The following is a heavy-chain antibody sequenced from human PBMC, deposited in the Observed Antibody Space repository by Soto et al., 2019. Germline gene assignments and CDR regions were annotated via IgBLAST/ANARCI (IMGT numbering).Heavy chain of an antibody. CDR1: GYTFSNYG. D-gene: IGHD1-7*01. J-gene: IGHJ5*02. Sequence: QVQLVQSEAEVKKPGASVKVSCKASGYTFSNYGISWVRQAPGQGLEWMGRVSPYNGNTNYEQKLQGRVPMTTDTSTSTAYMELRSLRSDDTAVYYCARDRGYNWNYGGFDPWGQGTLVTVSS. CDR2: VSPYNGNT. CDR3: ARDRGYNWNYGGFDP. V-gene: IGHV1-18*01.